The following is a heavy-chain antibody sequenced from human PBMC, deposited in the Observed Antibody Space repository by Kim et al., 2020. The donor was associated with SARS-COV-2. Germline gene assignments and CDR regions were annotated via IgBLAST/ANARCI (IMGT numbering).Heavy chain of an antibody. V-gene: IGHV3-30*18. Sequence: GGSLRLSCAASGFTFTSYGMHWVRQAPGKGLEWVSVISFDGSYKHYAGSVKGRFTISRDNSKKTLYLQMNSLRAEDTAVYYCAKDPVYCGSRSCSTREYYFDHWGQGTLVTVSS. J-gene: IGHJ4*02. CDR2: ISFDGSYK. CDR3: AKDPVYCGSRSCSTREYYFDH. D-gene: IGHD2-2*02. CDR1: GFTFTSYG.